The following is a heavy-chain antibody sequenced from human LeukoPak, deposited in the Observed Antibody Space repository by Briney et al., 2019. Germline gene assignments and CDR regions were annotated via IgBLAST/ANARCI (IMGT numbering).Heavy chain of an antibody. V-gene: IGHV1-2*02. Sequence: AASVTVSCKASGYTFTGYYMHWVRQAPGQGLEWMGWINPNSGGTNYAQKFQGRVTMTRDTSVSTAYMELSRLRSDDTAVYYCARARRSGSYIFDYWGQGTLVTVSS. CDR1: GYTFTGYY. CDR3: ARARRSGSYIFDY. D-gene: IGHD1-26*01. J-gene: IGHJ4*02. CDR2: INPNSGGT.